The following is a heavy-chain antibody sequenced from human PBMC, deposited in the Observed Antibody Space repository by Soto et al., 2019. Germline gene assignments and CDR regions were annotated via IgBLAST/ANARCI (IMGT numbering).Heavy chain of an antibody. Sequence: SETLSLTCTVSGGSISSSSYYWGWIRQPPGKGLEWIGSIYYSGSTYYNPSLKSRVTISVDTSKNQFSLKLSSVPAADTAVYYCARWAQWLDYFDYWGQGTLVTVSS. CDR1: GGSISSSSYY. CDR3: ARWAQWLDYFDY. CDR2: IYYSGST. V-gene: IGHV4-39*01. D-gene: IGHD6-19*01. J-gene: IGHJ4*02.